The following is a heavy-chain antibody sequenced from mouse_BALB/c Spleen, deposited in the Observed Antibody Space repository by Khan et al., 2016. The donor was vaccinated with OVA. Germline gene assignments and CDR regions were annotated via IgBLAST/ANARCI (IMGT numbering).Heavy chain of an antibody. CDR3: ARKNYYGYAMDY. J-gene: IGHJ4*01. Sequence: DVQLQESGPGLAKPSQSLSLTCTVTGYSITSGYAWNWIRQFPGNKLEWMGYISYSGSTSSNPSLRSRISITRDTSKNQFFLQLNSVTTEDTATYYCARKNYYGYAMDYWGQGTSVTVSS. V-gene: IGHV3-2*02. D-gene: IGHD1-1*01. CDR2: ISYSGST. CDR1: GYSITSGYA.